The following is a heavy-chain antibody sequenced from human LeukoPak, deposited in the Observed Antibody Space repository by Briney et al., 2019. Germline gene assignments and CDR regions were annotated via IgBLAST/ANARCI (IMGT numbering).Heavy chain of an antibody. J-gene: IGHJ4*02. CDR2: ISSSSSYI. D-gene: IGHD7-27*01. Sequence: PGGSLRLSCAASGFTFSSYNMNWVRQAPGKGLEWVSSISSSSSYIYYADSVKGRFTISRDNSKNTLYLQMNSLRAEDTAVYYCATNWGFDYWGQGTLVIVSS. CDR3: ATNWGFDY. CDR1: GFTFSSYN. V-gene: IGHV3-21*04.